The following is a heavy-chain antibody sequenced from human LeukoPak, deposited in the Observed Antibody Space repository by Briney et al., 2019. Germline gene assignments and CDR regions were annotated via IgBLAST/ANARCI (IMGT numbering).Heavy chain of an antibody. Sequence: PSQTLSLTCAVYGGSFSGYYWSWIRQPPGKGLEWIGEINHSGSTNYNPSLKSRVTISVDTSKNQFSLKLSSVTAADTAVYYCASVRRSGYGSGEIDYWGQGTLVTVSS. V-gene: IGHV4-34*01. CDR2: INHSGST. D-gene: IGHD3-10*01. J-gene: IGHJ4*02. CDR3: ASVRRSGYGSGEIDY. CDR1: GGSFSGYY.